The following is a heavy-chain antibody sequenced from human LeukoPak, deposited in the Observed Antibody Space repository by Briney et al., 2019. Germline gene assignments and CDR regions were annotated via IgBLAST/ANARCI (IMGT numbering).Heavy chain of an antibody. V-gene: IGHV1-69*13. CDR1: GGTFSSYA. J-gene: IGHJ3*02. Sequence: SVKVSCKASGGTFSSYAISWVRQAPGQGLEWMGGIIPIFGTANYTQKFQGRVTITADESTSTAYMELSSLRSEDTAVYYCASRRTVTTPGAFDIWGQGTMVTVSS. D-gene: IGHD4-17*01. CDR2: IIPIFGTA. CDR3: ASRRTVTTPGAFDI.